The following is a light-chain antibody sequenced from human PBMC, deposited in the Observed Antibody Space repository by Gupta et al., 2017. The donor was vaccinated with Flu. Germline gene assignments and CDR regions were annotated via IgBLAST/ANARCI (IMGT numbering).Light chain of an antibody. CDR3: QQYNNWPPDT. CDR1: QSVSTN. CDR2: GAS. Sequence: EGATLSCRASQSVSTNLAWYQQKPGQAPRLLIFGASTRAPGITARFSGSGSGTEFTLTISSLQSEDFALYYCQQYNNWPPDTFGQGTKLEIK. V-gene: IGKV3-15*01. J-gene: IGKJ2*01.